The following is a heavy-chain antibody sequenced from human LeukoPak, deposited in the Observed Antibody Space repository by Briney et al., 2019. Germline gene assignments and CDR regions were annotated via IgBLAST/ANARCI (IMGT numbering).Heavy chain of an antibody. Sequence: GGSLRLSCAASGFTFNFYWMHWVRQAPGKGLLWVSRINSDGSSTSYADSVKGRFTISRDNAKNSLHLQMNSLRAEDTAVYYCARSGRDGYNWDAFDIWGQGTMVTISS. V-gene: IGHV3-74*01. J-gene: IGHJ3*02. D-gene: IGHD5-24*01. CDR3: ARSGRDGYNWDAFDI. CDR2: INSDGSST. CDR1: GFTFNFYW.